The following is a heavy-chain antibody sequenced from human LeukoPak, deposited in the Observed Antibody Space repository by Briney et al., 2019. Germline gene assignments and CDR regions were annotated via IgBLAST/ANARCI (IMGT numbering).Heavy chain of an antibody. CDR3: ARGGPYYDSSRANDLNY. CDR2: INPNSGGT. D-gene: IGHD3-22*01. Sequence: ASVKVSCKASGYTFTDYYMQRVRQAPGQGLEWMGWINPNSGGTHYVQRFQGWVTMTRDTSISTAYMELSRLTSDDTAVYYCARGGPYYDSSRANDLNYWGQGTLVTVSS. V-gene: IGHV1-2*04. CDR1: GYTFTDYY. J-gene: IGHJ4*02.